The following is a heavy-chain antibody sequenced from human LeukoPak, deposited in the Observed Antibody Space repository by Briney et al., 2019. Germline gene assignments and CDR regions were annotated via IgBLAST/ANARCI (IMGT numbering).Heavy chain of an antibody. CDR3: ARDGNFDF. D-gene: IGHD1-1*01. CDR2: INPNSGDT. V-gene: IGHV1-2*07. CDR1: GYTFSGYY. Sequence: GASVKVSCRASGYTFSGYYIHWVRQAPRQGLEWMGWINPNSGDTNFAHKYQGRVTMTRDTSISTAYMELSRLTSDDTAVYYCARDGNFDFWGQGTMVTVSS. J-gene: IGHJ3*01.